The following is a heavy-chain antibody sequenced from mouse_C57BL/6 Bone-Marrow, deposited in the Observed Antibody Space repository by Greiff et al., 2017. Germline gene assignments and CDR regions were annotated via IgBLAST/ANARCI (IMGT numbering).Heavy chain of an antibody. CDR3: ARGGYGAGVAY. V-gene: IGHV1-82*01. D-gene: IGHD1-2*01. CDR1: GYAFSSSW. J-gene: IGHJ3*01. Sequence: QVQLQQSGPELVKPGASVKISCKASGYAFSSSWMHWVKQRPGKGLEWIGRIYPGDGDPNYNGKFKGKATLTADNSSSTAYMQLSSLTAEDAAVYFGARGGYGAGVAYGGQGTLGTVSA. CDR2: IYPGDGDP.